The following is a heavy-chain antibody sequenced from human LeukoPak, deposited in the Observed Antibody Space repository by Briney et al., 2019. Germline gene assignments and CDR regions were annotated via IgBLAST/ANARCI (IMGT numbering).Heavy chain of an antibody. CDR2: ISGSSSHT. D-gene: IGHD2-2*02. CDR1: GFTFSVHA. Sequence: GGSLRLSCAASGFTFSVHAMSWVRQAPGKGLEWVSGISGSSSHTKDADFVRGRFTIYRDNSRDTLFLQLNSLTAEDTAVYYCAKEHDYTNAAPEWGFDSWGQGSLVIVSS. J-gene: IGHJ4*02. CDR3: AKEHDYTNAAPEWGFDS. V-gene: IGHV3-23*01.